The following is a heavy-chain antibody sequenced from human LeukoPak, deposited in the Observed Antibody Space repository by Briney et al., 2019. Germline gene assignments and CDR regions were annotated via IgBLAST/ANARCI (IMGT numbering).Heavy chain of an antibody. CDR1: GFTFNEFW. Sequence: GGSLRLSCAASGFTFNEFWMHWVRQVPGKGLMWVARIHKDGLHTWYADSMKGRFTISRGNAENTVYLQLNSLRVEDTAVYYCARESEAAGTYYLDRWGQGSLVTVSS. D-gene: IGHD6-25*01. J-gene: IGHJ4*02. V-gene: IGHV3-74*01. CDR3: ARESEAAGTYYLDR. CDR2: IHKDGLHT.